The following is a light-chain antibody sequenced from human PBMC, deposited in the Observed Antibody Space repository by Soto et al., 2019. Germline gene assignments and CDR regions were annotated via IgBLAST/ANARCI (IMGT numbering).Light chain of an antibody. V-gene: IGKV1-33*01. CDR2: DAS. CDR1: QGISTS. J-gene: IGKJ4*01. CDR3: QQYDNLPLT. Sequence: IQLTQSPSSLSSSIGESVPIPCRASQGISTSLAWYHQKPGKAPKLLIYDASNWETGVPSRFSGSGSGTDFTFTISSLQPEDIATYYCQQYDNLPLTFGGGTKVDI.